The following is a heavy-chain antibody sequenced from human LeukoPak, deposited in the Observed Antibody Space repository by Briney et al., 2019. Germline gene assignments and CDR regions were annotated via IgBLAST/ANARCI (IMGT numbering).Heavy chain of an antibody. Sequence: GGSLRLFCAASGFTFSDHYMSWIRQAPGKGLEWLSYISTSGTTIYYADSVKGRLTTSRDNAKNSLYLQMNSLRPEDTAVYYCVTGAGPLFDPWGQGTLVTVSS. J-gene: IGHJ5*02. CDR1: GFTFSDHY. CDR3: VTGAGPLFDP. CDR2: ISTSGTTI. V-gene: IGHV3-11*01.